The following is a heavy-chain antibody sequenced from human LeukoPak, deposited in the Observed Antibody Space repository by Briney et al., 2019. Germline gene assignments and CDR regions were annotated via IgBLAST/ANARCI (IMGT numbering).Heavy chain of an antibody. CDR2: ISWNSGSI. J-gene: IGHJ4*02. D-gene: IGHD3-9*01. V-gene: IGHV3-9*01. Sequence: PGRSLRLSCAASGFTFDNYAMHWVRQAPGKGLEWVSGISWNSGSIGYADSVKGRFTISRDNAKNSLYLQMNSLRAEDTALYYCAKDVRLILFDILTGYYGFGLDYWGQGTLVTVSS. CDR1: GFTFDNYA. CDR3: AKDVRLILFDILTGYYGFGLDY.